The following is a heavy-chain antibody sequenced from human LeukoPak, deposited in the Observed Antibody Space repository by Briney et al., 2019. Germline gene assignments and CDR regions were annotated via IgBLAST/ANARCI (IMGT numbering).Heavy chain of an antibody. CDR2: IYYSGST. Sequence: SETLSLTCTVSGDSISSSSYYWGWIRQPPGKGLEWIGSIYYSGSTYYNPSLKSRVTISVDTSKNQFSLKLSSVTAADTAVYYCAIQEVPRYGFYYYYYMDVWGKGTTVTISS. D-gene: IGHD5-18*01. CDR3: AIQEVPRYGFYYYYYMDV. J-gene: IGHJ6*03. CDR1: GDSISSSSYY. V-gene: IGHV4-39*07.